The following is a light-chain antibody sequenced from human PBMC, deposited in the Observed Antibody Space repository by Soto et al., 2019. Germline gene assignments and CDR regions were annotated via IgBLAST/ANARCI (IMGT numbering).Light chain of an antibody. CDR2: EVS. Sequence: QSALTQPPSASGSPGQSVTISCTGTSSDVGGYNYGSWYQQHPGKAPKLMIYEVSKRPSGVPDRFSGSKSGNTASLTVSGLQAEDEADYYCSSYAGSNKGVFGGGTKVTV. V-gene: IGLV2-8*01. J-gene: IGLJ2*01. CDR1: SSDVGGYNY. CDR3: SSYAGSNKGV.